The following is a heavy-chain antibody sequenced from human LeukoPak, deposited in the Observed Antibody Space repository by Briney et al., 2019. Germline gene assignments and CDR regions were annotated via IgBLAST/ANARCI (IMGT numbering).Heavy chain of an antibody. Sequence: ASVKVSCKASGYTFTSSGISWVRQAPGQGLEWMGWISVYNSNTNYAQKLQGRVTMTTDTSTSTAYMELRSLRSDDTAVYYCARLKTYYYDSSGYYNTIIDYWGQGTLVTVSS. V-gene: IGHV1-18*01. CDR2: ISVYNSNT. D-gene: IGHD3-22*01. J-gene: IGHJ4*02. CDR3: ARLKTYYYDSSGYYNTIIDY. CDR1: GYTFTSSG.